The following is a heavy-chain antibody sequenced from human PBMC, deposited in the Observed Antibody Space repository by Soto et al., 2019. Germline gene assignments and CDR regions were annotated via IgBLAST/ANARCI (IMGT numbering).Heavy chain of an antibody. J-gene: IGHJ4*02. Sequence: EVQLVESGGGWVQPGRSLRLSCAVSGFTFDDYAMHWVRQAPGEGLEWVSGISWNSGAIGYADSVKGRFTVLRDNAKSTLYLQMNSLRTEDTALYYCAKAMGPDWLARLDCWGQGTLVTVPS. CDR2: ISWNSGAI. CDR1: GFTFDDYA. V-gene: IGHV3-9*01. CDR3: AKAMGPDWLARLDC. D-gene: IGHD3-9*01.